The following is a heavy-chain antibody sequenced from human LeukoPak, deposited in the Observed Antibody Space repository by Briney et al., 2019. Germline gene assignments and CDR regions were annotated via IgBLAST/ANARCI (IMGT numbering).Heavy chain of an antibody. Sequence: ASVKVSCKASGYTFTSYGISWVRQAPGQGLEWMGWISAYNGNTNYAQKLQGRVTMTTDTSTSTAYMELRSLRSDDTAVYYCARVISLRGSLEVDYWGQGTLVTVSS. V-gene: IGHV1-18*01. CDR2: ISAYNGNT. CDR3: ARVISLRGSLEVDY. D-gene: IGHD2-15*01. J-gene: IGHJ4*02. CDR1: GYTFTSYG.